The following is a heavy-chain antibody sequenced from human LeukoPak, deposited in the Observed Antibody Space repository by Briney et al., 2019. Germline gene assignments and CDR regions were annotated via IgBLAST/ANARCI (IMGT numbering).Heavy chain of an antibody. CDR2: ISSSGSTI. Sequence: GGAQRLSCAASGFTFNSYEMNWVRQAPGKGLEWVSYISSSGSTIYYADSVKGRFTISRGNAKNSLYLQMNSLRAEDTAVYYCARGKLELRGYHFDYWGQGTLVTVSS. J-gene: IGHJ4*02. V-gene: IGHV3-48*03. CDR1: GFTFNSYE. D-gene: IGHD1-7*01. CDR3: ARGKLELRGYHFDY.